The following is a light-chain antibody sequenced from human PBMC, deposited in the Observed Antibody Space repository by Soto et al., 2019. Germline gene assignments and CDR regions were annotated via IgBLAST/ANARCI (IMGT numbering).Light chain of an antibody. Sequence: QSVLTQPPSASGTPGQRVTISCSGSSSNIGSNYVYWHQQLPGTAPRVLIYKNNQRPSGVPDRFSGSKSGTSASLAISGLRSEDEADYYCVAWDDSLSAWVFGGGTKVTVL. CDR1: SSNIGSNY. CDR3: VAWDDSLSAWV. J-gene: IGLJ3*02. V-gene: IGLV1-47*01. CDR2: KNN.